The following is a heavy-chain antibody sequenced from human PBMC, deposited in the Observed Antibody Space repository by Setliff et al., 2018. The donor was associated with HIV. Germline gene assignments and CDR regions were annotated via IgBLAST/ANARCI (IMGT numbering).Heavy chain of an antibody. J-gene: IGHJ3*02. CDR2: FDPEDGET. CDR1: ADTFSSYA. V-gene: IGHV1-24*01. CDR3: ATEHSDAFDI. Sequence: ASVKVSCKASADTFSSYAISWVRQAPGKGLEWMGGFDPEDGETMYAQNFQGRVTMTQDTSTDTAYMEVSSLRSEDTAMFYCATEHSDAFDIWGQGTMVTVSS.